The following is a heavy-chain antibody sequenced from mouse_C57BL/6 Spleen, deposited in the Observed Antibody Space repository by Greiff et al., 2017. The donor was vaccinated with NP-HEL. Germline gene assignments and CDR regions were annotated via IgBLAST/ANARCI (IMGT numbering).Heavy chain of an antibody. Sequence: VKLMESGAELVKPGASVKISCKASGYAFSSYWMNWVKQRPGKGLEWIGQIYPGDGDTNYNGKFKGKATLTADKSSSTAYMQLSSLTSEDSAVYFCARSGSNYVGDYWGQGTTLTVSS. CDR2: IYPGDGDT. V-gene: IGHV1-80*01. CDR1: GYAFSSYW. J-gene: IGHJ2*01. CDR3: ARSGSNYVGDY. D-gene: IGHD2-5*01.